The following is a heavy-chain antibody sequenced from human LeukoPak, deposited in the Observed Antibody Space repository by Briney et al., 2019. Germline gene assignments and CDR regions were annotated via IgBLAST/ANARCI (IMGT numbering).Heavy chain of an antibody. CDR2: IYSGGNT. CDR3: VREDTAMSPNAFDV. CDR1: GFTVSTNY. V-gene: IGHV3-66*01. J-gene: IGHJ3*01. Sequence: GGSLRLSCAASGFTVSTNYMSWVRQAPGRGLEWVSVIYSGGNTYYADSVKGRFTISRDNSKNTLYLQMNSLRAEDTAVYYCVREDTAMSPNAFDVWGQGTMVTVSS. D-gene: IGHD5-18*01.